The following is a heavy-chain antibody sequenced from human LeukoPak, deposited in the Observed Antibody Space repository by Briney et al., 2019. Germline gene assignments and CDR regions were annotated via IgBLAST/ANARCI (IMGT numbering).Heavy chain of an antibody. Sequence: GGSLRLSCAASGFTFDDYGMSWVRQAPGKGLEWVSGISWNSGSIGYADSVKGRFTISRDNAKNSLYLQMNSLRAEDTALYYCAKGIIAAAGTGFDYWGQGTLVTVSS. CDR2: ISWNSGSI. CDR3: AKGIIAAAGTGFDY. D-gene: IGHD6-13*01. CDR1: GFTFDDYG. J-gene: IGHJ4*02. V-gene: IGHV3-9*01.